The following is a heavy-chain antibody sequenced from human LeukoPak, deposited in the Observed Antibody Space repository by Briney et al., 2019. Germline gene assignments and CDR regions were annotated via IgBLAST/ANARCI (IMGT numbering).Heavy chain of an antibody. CDR2: IIPIFGTA. J-gene: IGHJ4*02. Sequence: ASVKVSCKASGYTFTSYDISWVRQAPGQGLEWMGGIIPIFGTANYAQKFQGRVTITADKSTSTAYMELSSLRSEDTAVYYCASGYSSSWYSHYWGQGTLVTVSS. CDR3: ASGYSSSWYSHY. CDR1: GYTFTSYD. V-gene: IGHV1-69*06. D-gene: IGHD6-13*01.